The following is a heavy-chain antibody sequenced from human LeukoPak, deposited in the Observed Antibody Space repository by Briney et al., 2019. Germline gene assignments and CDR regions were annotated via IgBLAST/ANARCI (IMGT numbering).Heavy chain of an antibody. D-gene: IGHD2-2*01. J-gene: IGHJ4*02. CDR2: ISWNSGSI. CDR3: AKDLPGYQLPDY. CDR1: GFTFDDYA. V-gene: IGHV3-9*01. Sequence: PGRSLRLSCAASGFTFDDYAMHWVRQAPGKGLEWVSGISWNSGSIGYADSVKGRFTISRDNSKNTLYLQMNSLRAEDTAVYYCAKDLPGYQLPDYWGQGTLVTVSS.